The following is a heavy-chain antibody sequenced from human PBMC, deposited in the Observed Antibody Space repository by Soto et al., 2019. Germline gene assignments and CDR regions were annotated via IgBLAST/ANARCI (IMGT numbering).Heavy chain of an antibody. CDR2: ISSNSAYI. D-gene: IGHD6-13*01. Sequence: GGSLRLSCAASGFTFRSFTMNWVRQAPGKGLEWVSTISSNSAYIYYTDALRGRFTISRDNAKNSLHLQMNRLRAEDTAVYYCTRDASRDSSARGWLDPWGRGTLVTVSS. CDR1: GFTFRSFT. CDR3: TRDASRDSSARGWLDP. J-gene: IGHJ5*02. V-gene: IGHV3-21*01.